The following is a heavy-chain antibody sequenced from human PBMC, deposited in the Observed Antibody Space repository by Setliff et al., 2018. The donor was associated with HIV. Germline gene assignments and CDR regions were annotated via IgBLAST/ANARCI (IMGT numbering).Heavy chain of an antibody. CDR3: TRNRNYAFDI. Sequence: GGSLRLSCTTSGFTFGDYAMSWVRQAPGKGLEWVGFIRSKAYGGTIEYAASVKGRFTISRDDSKSIAYLQMNSLKTEDTAVYYCTRNRNYAFDIWGQGTMVTVSS. V-gene: IGHV3-49*04. CDR1: GFTFGDYA. CDR2: IRSKAYGGTI. J-gene: IGHJ3*02.